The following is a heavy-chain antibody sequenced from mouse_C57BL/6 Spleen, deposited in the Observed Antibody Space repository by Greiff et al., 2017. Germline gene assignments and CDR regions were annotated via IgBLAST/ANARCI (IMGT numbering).Heavy chain of an antibody. CDR1: GYTFTDYN. V-gene: IGHV1-22*01. CDR3: ARKGIYYDYDDYYAMDY. Sequence: VQLQQSGPELVKPGASVKMSCKASGYTFTDYNMHWVKQSHGKSLEWIGYINPNNGGTSYNQKFKGKATLTVNKSSSTAYMELRSLTSEDSAVYYCARKGIYYDYDDYYAMDYWGQGTSVTVAS. J-gene: IGHJ4*01. CDR2: INPNNGGT. D-gene: IGHD2-4*01.